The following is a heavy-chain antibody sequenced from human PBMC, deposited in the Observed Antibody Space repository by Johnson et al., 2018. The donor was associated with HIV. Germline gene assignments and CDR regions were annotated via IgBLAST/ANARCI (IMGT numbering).Heavy chain of an antibody. CDR1: GFTFSSYG. CDR3: SRVLCSGGSCYSDAFDI. J-gene: IGHJ3*02. Sequence: QVHLVESGGGVVQPGRSLRLSCAASGFTFSSYGMHWVRQAPGKGLEWVAGVWYDGSNKYYADSVKGRFTIFRDNSENTLFLQMNRLRAEDTALYYCSRVLCSGGSCYSDAFDIWGQGTMVTVSS. D-gene: IGHD2-15*01. V-gene: IGHV3-33*01. CDR2: VWYDGSNK.